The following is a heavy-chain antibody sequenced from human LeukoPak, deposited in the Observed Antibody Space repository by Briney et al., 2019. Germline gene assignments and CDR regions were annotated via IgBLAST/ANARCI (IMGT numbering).Heavy chain of an antibody. D-gene: IGHD1-26*01. Sequence: GGSLRLSCAASGFTFVDYGMHWVRQAPGKGLEWVAVIWYDGSNKYYADSVKGRFTISRDNSKNTLYLQMNSLRAEDTAVYYCARERRVLVGATRYYYYYGMDVWGQGTTVTVSS. CDR2: IWYDGSNK. CDR3: ARERRVLVGATRYYYYYGMDV. J-gene: IGHJ6*02. V-gene: IGHV3-33*08. CDR1: GFTFVDYG.